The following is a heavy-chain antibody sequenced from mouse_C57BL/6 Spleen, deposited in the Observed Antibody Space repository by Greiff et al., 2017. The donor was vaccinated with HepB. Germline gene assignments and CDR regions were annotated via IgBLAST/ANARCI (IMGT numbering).Heavy chain of an antibody. D-gene: IGHD1-1*01. J-gene: IGHJ1*03. V-gene: IGHV14-1*01. CDR2: IDPEDGAT. Sequence: EVQLQQSGAELVRPGASVKLSCTASGFNIKDYYMHWVKQRPEQGLEWIGRIDPEDGATEYAPKFQGKATMTADTSSNTAYLQLGSLTSEDTAVYYCTTDCYGSSYRYWYFDVWGTGTTVTVSS. CDR1: GFNIKDYY. CDR3: TTDCYGSSYRYWYFDV.